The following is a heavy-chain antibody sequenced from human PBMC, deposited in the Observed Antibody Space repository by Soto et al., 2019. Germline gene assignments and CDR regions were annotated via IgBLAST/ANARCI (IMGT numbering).Heavy chain of an antibody. Sequence: SETLSLTCAVYGGSFSGYYWSWIRQPPGKGLEWIGEINHSGSTNYNPSLKSRVTISVDTSKNQFSLKLSSVTAADTAVYYCARHDYYGSGNYRPGDYWGQGTLVTVSS. D-gene: IGHD3-10*01. CDR3: ARHDYYGSGNYRPGDY. V-gene: IGHV4-34*01. CDR1: GGSFSGYY. CDR2: INHSGST. J-gene: IGHJ4*02.